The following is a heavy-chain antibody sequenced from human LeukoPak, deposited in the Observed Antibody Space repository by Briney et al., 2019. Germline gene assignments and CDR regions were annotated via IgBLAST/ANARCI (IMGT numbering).Heavy chain of an antibody. CDR3: ARLYSSSSGLFDS. V-gene: IGHV2-70*17. J-gene: IGHJ4*02. Sequence: SGPALVQPTPTLTLTCTFSGFSLSTSGMCENWIRQPPGKALEWLARIDWDDAKFYSTSLKTRLTISKDTSKNQVVLTMTNMDPVDTATYFCARLYSSSSGLFDSWGQGTLVTVSS. CDR2: IDWDDAK. D-gene: IGHD6-6*01. CDR1: GFSLSTSGMC.